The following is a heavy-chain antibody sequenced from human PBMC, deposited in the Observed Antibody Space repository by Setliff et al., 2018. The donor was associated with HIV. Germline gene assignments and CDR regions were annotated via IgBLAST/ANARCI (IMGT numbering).Heavy chain of an antibody. CDR3: AREREAWSAYDS. Sequence: SETLSLTCTVSGGSISNSRYYWSWIRRPPGKGLEWIGSIYYSGSTYYNPSLKSRVTISVDTSKNQFSLKLSSVTAADAAVYHCAREREAWSAYDSWGQGTLVTVSS. CDR2: IYYSGST. D-gene: IGHD3-3*01. CDR1: GGSISNSRYY. J-gene: IGHJ5*02. V-gene: IGHV4-39*02.